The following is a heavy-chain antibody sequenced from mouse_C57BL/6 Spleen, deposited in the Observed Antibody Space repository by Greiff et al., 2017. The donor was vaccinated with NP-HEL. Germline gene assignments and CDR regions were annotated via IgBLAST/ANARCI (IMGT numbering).Heavy chain of an antibody. V-gene: IGHV1-82*01. CDR3: ARDHYGSSYLDD. CDR1: GYAFSSSW. CDR2: IYPGDGDT. Sequence: VKLMESGPELVKPGASVKISCKASGYAFSSSWMNWVKQRPGKGLEWIGRIYPGDGDTNYNGKFKGKATLTADKSSSTAYMQLSSLTSEDSAVYFCARDHYGSSYLDDWGQGTTLTVSS. J-gene: IGHJ2*01. D-gene: IGHD1-1*01.